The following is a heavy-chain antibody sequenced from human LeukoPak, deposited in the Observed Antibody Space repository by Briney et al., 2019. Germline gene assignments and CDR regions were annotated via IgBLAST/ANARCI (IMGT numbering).Heavy chain of an antibody. J-gene: IGHJ1*01. CDR2: ISYDGSNK. D-gene: IGHD4-17*01. CDR3: AKEIYGDPTGGRFQH. CDR1: GFTFSSYA. V-gene: IGHV3-30*04. Sequence: GGSLRLSCAASGFTFSSYAMHWVRQAPGKGLEWVAVISYDGSNKYYADSVKGRFTISRDNSKNTLYLQMNSLRAEDTAVFYCAKEIYGDPTGGRFQHWGQGTLVTVSS.